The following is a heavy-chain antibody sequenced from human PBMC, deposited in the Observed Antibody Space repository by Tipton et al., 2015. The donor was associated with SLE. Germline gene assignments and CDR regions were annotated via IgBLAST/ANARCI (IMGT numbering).Heavy chain of an antibody. V-gene: IGHV3-11*04. Sequence: LSLTCAVYGGSFSGYYWSWIRQPPGKGLEWISHISSSGRTIYYADSVKGRFTISRDNSKNTLYLQMNSLRAEDTAVYYCAREEAIMNAFDIWGQGTMVTVSS. D-gene: IGHD3-16*01. CDR2: ISSSGRTI. CDR3: AREEAIMNAFDI. J-gene: IGHJ3*02. CDR1: GGSFSGYY.